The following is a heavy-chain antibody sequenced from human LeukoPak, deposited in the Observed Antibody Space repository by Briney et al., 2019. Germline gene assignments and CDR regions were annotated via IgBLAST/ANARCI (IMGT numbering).Heavy chain of an antibody. CDR3: ARGPRYGESGYDLGPY. Sequence: ASVKVSCKASGYTFTSYYIHWMRQAPGQGLEWVGWINPNSGGSHYARRFQGRATMTSDTSINTGYMELTSLTTDDTAVYYCARGPRYGESGYDLGPYWGQGTLVTVSS. CDR1: GYTFTSYY. CDR2: INPNSGGS. D-gene: IGHD5-12*01. V-gene: IGHV1-2*02. J-gene: IGHJ4*02.